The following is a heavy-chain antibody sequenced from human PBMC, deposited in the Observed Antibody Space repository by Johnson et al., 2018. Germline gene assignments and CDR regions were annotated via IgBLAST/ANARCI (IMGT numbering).Heavy chain of an antibody. V-gene: IGHV3-48*01. Sequence: VQLVQSGGGLVQXGGSLRLSCAASGFTFSSYSMNWVRQAPGKGLEWVSYISSSSSTIYYADSVKGRFTISRDTAKNSLYLEMNSLRAEDTAVYYCARGAVVVVAAEDYMDVWGKGTTVTVSS. CDR2: ISSSSSTI. J-gene: IGHJ6*03. D-gene: IGHD2-15*01. CDR1: GFTFSSYS. CDR3: ARGAVVVVAAEDYMDV.